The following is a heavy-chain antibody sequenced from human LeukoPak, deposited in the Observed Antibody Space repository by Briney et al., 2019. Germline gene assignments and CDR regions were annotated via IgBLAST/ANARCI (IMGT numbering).Heavy chain of an antibody. CDR2: IIPIFGTA. D-gene: IGHD6-13*01. V-gene: IGHV1-69*13. J-gene: IGHJ6*02. CDR3: AGPNIAAAGTSYYGMDV. Sequence: SVQVSCKASGGTFSSYAISWVRQAPGQGLEWMGGIIPIFGTANYAQKFQGRVTITADESTSTAYMELSSLRSEDTAVYYCAGPNIAAAGTSYYGMDVWGQGTTVTVSS. CDR1: GGTFSSYA.